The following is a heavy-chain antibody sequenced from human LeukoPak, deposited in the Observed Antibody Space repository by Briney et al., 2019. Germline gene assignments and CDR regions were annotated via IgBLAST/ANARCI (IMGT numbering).Heavy chain of an antibody. CDR3: ARGGRRRCSSTSCYGFDP. D-gene: IGHD2-2*01. CDR2: IYYSGST. Sequence: SETLSLTCTVSGGSISSGGYYWSWIRQHPGKGLEWMGYIYYSGSTYYNPSLKSRVTISVDTSKNQFSLKLSSVTAADTAVYYCARGGRRRCSSTSCYGFDPWGQGTLVTVSS. J-gene: IGHJ5*02. V-gene: IGHV4-31*03. CDR1: GGSISSGGYY.